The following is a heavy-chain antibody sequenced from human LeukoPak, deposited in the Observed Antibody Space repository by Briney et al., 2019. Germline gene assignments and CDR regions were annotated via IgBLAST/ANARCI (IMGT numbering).Heavy chain of an antibody. J-gene: IGHJ6*03. CDR1: GYTFTSYY. V-gene: IGHV1-46*01. CDR3: AKGPQGRYDSSGKNYYYYYCMDV. CDR2: INPSGGST. Sequence: ASVKVSCKASGYTFTSYYMHWVRQAPGQGLEWMGIINPSGGSTSYAQKFQGRVTMTRDMSTSTVYMELSSLRSEDTAVYYCAKGPQGRYDSSGKNYYYYYCMDVWGKGTTVTISS. D-gene: IGHD3-22*01.